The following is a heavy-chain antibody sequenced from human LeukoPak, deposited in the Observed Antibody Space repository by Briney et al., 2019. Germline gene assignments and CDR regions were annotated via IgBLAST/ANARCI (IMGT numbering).Heavy chain of an antibody. V-gene: IGHV1-2*02. CDR2: INPNSGGT. CDR3: ARAYYDFWSSDY. Sequence: ASVKVSCKASGYTFTGYYMHWVRQAPGQGLEWMGWINPNSGGTNYAQKFQGRVTMTRDTSISTAYMELSRLRSDDTAVYYCARAYYDFWSSDYWGQGTLVTVSS. J-gene: IGHJ4*02. CDR1: GYTFTGYY. D-gene: IGHD3-3*01.